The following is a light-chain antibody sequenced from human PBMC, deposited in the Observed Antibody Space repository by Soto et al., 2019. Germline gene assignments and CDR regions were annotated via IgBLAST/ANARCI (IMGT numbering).Light chain of an antibody. V-gene: IGLV2-14*03. CDR1: SSDVGGYNY. CDR3: SSYTSTSTAI. J-gene: IGLJ2*01. Sequence: QSALTQPASVSGSPGQSITISCNGTSSDVGGYNYVSWYQQHPGKAPRLMIYDVSNRPSGVSNRFSGSKSGNTASLTISGLQAEDEADYYCSSYTSTSTAIFGGGTKLTVL. CDR2: DVS.